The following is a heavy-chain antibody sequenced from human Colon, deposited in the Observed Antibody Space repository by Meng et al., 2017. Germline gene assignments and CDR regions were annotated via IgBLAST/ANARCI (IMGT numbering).Heavy chain of an antibody. J-gene: IGHJ4*02. CDR1: GFTFNSYG. D-gene: IGHD1-26*01. CDR2: IWSDGSKK. V-gene: IGHV3-33*08. Sequence: GGSLRLSCVGSGFTFNSYGMHWVRQAPGKGLEWMAVIWSDGSKKNYADSMQARFTISRDNSKNTLYLQMNSLRVEDTAIYYCARDSSLGLDYWGQGTQV. CDR3: ARDSSLGLDY.